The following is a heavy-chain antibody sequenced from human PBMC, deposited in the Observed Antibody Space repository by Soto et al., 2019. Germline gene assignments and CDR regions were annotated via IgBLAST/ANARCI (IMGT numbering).Heavy chain of an antibody. V-gene: IGHV1-8*01. CDR3: ARSRKDYGDYTFDY. J-gene: IGHJ4*02. D-gene: IGHD4-17*01. CDR1: GYTFTSYD. CDR2: MNPNSGNT. Sequence: ASVKVSCKASGYTFTSYDINWVRQATGQGLEWMGWMNPNSGNTGYAQKFQGRVTMTRNTSISTAYMELSSLRSEDTAVYYCARSRKDYGDYTFDYWGQGTLVTVSS.